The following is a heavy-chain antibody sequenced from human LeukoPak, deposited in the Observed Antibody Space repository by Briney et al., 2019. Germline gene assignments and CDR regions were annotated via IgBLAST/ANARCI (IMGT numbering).Heavy chain of an antibody. Sequence: GGSLRLSCTVSGFTVSSNSMSWVRQAPGKGLEWVSFIYSDNTHYSDSVKGRFTISRDNSKNTLYLQMNSLRAEDTAVYYCARRAGAYSHPYDYWGQGTLVSVSS. D-gene: IGHD4/OR15-4a*01. CDR3: ARRAGAYSHPYDY. CDR1: GFTVSSNS. J-gene: IGHJ4*02. V-gene: IGHV3-53*01. CDR2: IYSDNT.